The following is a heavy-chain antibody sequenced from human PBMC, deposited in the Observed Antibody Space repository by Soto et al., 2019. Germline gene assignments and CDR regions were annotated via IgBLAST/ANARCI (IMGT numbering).Heavy chain of an antibody. D-gene: IGHD3-10*01. J-gene: IGHJ4*02. CDR3: AKQRADFGSGSDTFFLDN. CDR1: GFTFSSNS. CDR2: ISGSGGTT. Sequence: EVQLLESGGGLVQPGGSLRLSCAASGFTFSSNSMSWVRQAPGKGLEWVSAISGSGGTTFHADSVKGRFAVSRDNSNSTLYLEMDSLSAEDTAVYYCAKQRADFGSGSDTFFLDNWGRGTLVTVSS. V-gene: IGHV3-23*01.